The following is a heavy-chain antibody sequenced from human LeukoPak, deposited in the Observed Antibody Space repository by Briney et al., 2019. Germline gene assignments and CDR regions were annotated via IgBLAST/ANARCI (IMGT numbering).Heavy chain of an antibody. D-gene: IGHD5-12*01. CDR2: INPNSGGT. CDR3: ARGANRGGYDWFDYYYGMDV. V-gene: IGHV1-2*02. Sequence: ASVKVSCKASGYTFTGYYMHWVRQAPGQGLEWRGWINPNSGGTNYAQKFQGRVTMTRDTSISTAYMELSRLRSDDTAVYYCARGANRGGYDWFDYYYGMDVWGQGTTVTVSS. CDR1: GYTFTGYY. J-gene: IGHJ6*02.